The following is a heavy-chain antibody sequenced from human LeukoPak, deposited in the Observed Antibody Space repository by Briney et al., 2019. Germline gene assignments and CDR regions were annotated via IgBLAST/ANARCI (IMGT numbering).Heavy chain of an antibody. D-gene: IGHD1-26*01. Sequence: ASVKVSCKASGYTFTSYYMHWVRQAPGQGLEWMGIINPSGGSRSYAQKFQGRVTMTRDTSTSTVYMELSSLRSEDTAVYYCAREGTWELFSPYYFDYWGQGTLVTVSS. CDR1: GYTFTSYY. J-gene: IGHJ4*02. CDR2: INPSGGSR. CDR3: AREGTWELFSPYYFDY. V-gene: IGHV1-46*01.